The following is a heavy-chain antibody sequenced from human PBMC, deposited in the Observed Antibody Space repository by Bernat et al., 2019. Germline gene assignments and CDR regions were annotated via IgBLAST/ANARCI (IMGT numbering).Heavy chain of an antibody. D-gene: IGHD3-22*01. CDR3: AKDPRDYYDSSGYYIRRYYYYGMDV. Sequence: QVQLVESGGGVVQPGRSLRLSCAASGFTFSSYGMHWVRQAPGKGLEWVAVISYDGSNKYYADSVKGRFTISRDNSKNTLYLQMNSLRAEDTAVYYCAKDPRDYYDSSGYYIRRYYYYGMDVWGQGTTVTVSS. J-gene: IGHJ6*02. CDR1: GFTFSSYG. CDR2: ISYDGSNK. V-gene: IGHV3-30*18.